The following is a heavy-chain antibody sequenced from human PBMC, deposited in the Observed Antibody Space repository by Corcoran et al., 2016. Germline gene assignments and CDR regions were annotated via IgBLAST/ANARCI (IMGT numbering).Heavy chain of an antibody. D-gene: IGHD3-16*02. V-gene: IGHV6-1*01. CDR3: ARDLETPSDYVWGSHRPPHDGFDI. J-gene: IGHJ3*02. CDR1: GDSVSSNSAA. CDR2: TYYRSNWYN. Sequence: QVQLQQSGPGLVKPSQTLSLTCAISGDSVSSNSAAWNWIRQSPSRGLEWLGRTYYRSNWYNDYAVSVKSRITINPDTSRNQFSLQLNSVTPEDTAVYYCARDLETPSDYVWGSHRPPHDGFDIWGQGTMVTVSS.